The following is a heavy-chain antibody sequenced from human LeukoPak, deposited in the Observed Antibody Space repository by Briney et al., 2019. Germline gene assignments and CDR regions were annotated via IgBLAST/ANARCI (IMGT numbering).Heavy chain of an antibody. CDR3: SRGWEPYSSSLDY. CDR1: GGYISSGYY. CDR2: IYRSGST. J-gene: IGHJ4*02. V-gene: IGHV4-30-2*06. D-gene: IGHD6-13*01. Sequence: PSQTLSLTCTVSGGYISSGYYWSWIRQSPGRGLEWIGYIYRSGSTSYNPSLKSRVTMSVDTSKNQFSLQLNSVTPEDTAVYYCSRGWEPYSSSLDYWGQGTLVTVSS.